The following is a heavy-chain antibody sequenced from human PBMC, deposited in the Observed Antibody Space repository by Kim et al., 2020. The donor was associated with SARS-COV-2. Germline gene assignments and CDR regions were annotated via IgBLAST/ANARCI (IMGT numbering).Heavy chain of an antibody. CDR3: ARDGGGLPYLPTMVRGVMDV. D-gene: IGHD3-10*01. V-gene: IGHV1-3*01. CDR2: INAGNGNT. Sequence: ASVKVSCKASGYTFTSYAMHWVRQAPGQRLEWMGWINAGNGNTKYSQKFQGRVTITRDTSASTAYMELSSLRSEDTAVYYCARDGGGLPYLPTMVRGVMDVWGQGTTVTVSS. CDR1: GYTFTSYA. J-gene: IGHJ6*02.